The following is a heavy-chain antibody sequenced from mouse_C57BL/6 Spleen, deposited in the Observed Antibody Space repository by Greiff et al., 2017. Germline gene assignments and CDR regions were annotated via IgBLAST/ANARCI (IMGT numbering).Heavy chain of an antibody. V-gene: IGHV5-17*01. CDR1: GFTFSDYG. J-gene: IGHJ3*01. Sequence: DVQLVESGGGLVKPGGSLKLSCAASGFTFSDYGMHWVRQAPEKGLEWVAYISSGSSTIYYADTVKGRFTISRDNAKNTLFLQMTSLRAEDTAMYYCARGIYYDYEGRFAYWGQGTLVTVSA. D-gene: IGHD2-4*01. CDR3: ARGIYYDYEGRFAY. CDR2: ISSGSSTI.